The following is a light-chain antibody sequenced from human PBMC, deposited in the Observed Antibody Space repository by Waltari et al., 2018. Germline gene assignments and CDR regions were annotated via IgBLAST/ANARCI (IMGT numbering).Light chain of an antibody. J-gene: IGKJ1*01. CDR3: QQYGGSVWT. CDR1: HSVSRTY. CDR2: GTS. Sequence: EVVFTQSPGTLSLSPGERATLSCRASHSVSRTYFAWYQQKPGRAPRLLIHGTSNRATGIPERFSGSVSETDFTLTIDRLEPEDFAVYYCQQYGGSVWTFGQGTKVEVK. V-gene: IGKV3-20*01.